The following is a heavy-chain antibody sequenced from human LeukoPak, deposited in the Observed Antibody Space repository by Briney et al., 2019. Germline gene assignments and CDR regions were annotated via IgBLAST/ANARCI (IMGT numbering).Heavy chain of an antibody. D-gene: IGHD3-10*01. Sequence: PGGSLRLSCAASGFTFSSYAMHWVRQAPGKGLEWVAVISYDGSNKYYADSVKGRFTISRDNSKNTLYLQMNSLRAEDTAVYYCARDPHRSILLWFGESTGFFDYWGQGTLVTVSS. J-gene: IGHJ4*02. CDR2: ISYDGSNK. CDR1: GFTFSSYA. CDR3: ARDPHRSILLWFGESTGFFDY. V-gene: IGHV3-30*04.